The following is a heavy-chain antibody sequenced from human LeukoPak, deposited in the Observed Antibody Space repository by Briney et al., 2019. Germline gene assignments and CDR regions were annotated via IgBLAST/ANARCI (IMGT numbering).Heavy chain of an antibody. CDR1: GXSISSYS. Sequence: SETLSLTCTVSGXSISSYSWNWIRQPPGRGLEWIGNLYYSGSTNYNPSLKSRVTMSVDTSKNQLSLTLSSVTAADTAVYYCARHVYCTNGICSDYWGQGTLVTVSS. D-gene: IGHD2-8*01. CDR2: LYYSGST. CDR3: ARHVYCTNGICSDY. V-gene: IGHV4-59*08. J-gene: IGHJ4*02.